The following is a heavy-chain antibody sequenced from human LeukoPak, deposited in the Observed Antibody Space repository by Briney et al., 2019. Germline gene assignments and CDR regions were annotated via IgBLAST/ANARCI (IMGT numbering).Heavy chain of an antibody. D-gene: IGHD3-22*01. V-gene: IGHV1-69*04. Sequence: ASVKVSCKASGGTISSYAISWVRQAPGQGLEWMGRIIPILGIPKYAQKFQGRVTITADKSTSTAYLELSSLRSEDTAVYYCTRDSGDSGGYFDYWGQGTLVTVSS. J-gene: IGHJ4*02. CDR1: GGTISSYA. CDR2: IIPILGIP. CDR3: TRDSGDSGGYFDY.